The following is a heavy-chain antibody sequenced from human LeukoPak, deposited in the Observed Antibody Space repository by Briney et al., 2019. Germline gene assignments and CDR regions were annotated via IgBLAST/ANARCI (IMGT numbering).Heavy chain of an antibody. Sequence: SETLSLTCAVYGGSFSGYYWSWIRQPPGKGLEWIGEINHSGNTNYNPSLKSRVTISVDTSKNQFSLKLSSVTAADTAVYYCARRQGYWGQGTLVTVSS. CDR2: INHSGNT. V-gene: IGHV4-34*01. CDR1: GGSFSGYY. J-gene: IGHJ4*02. CDR3: ARRQGY.